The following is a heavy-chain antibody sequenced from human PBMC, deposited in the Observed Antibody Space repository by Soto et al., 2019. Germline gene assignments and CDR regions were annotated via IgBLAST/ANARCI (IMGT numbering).Heavy chain of an antibody. J-gene: IGHJ4*02. V-gene: IGHV4-31*03. Sequence: RLSRTCTLAGSSISSGGCYWSWIRQHPGNGLEWIGYIYSSGTTYYYPSLKSRVTMSVDTPKNQFSLKLSSVTAADTAVYYCARESISSGYYFGLDYWGQGTMGTVSA. CDR2: IYSSGTT. CDR1: GSSISSGGCY. D-gene: IGHD6-19*01. CDR3: ARESISSGYYFGLDY.